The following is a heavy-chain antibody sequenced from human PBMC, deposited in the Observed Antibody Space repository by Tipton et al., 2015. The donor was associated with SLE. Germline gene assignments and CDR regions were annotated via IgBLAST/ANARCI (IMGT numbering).Heavy chain of an antibody. CDR1: GGSISSGGL. D-gene: IGHD7-27*01. Sequence: LSLTCTVSGGSISSGGLFWSWVRQAPGKGLEWVSYISSGASAIYYADSVKGRYTISRDNAKSSLFLQMNSMRAEDTAVYYCARGALGTYYFDFWGQGTRVTVSS. CDR2: ISSGASAI. J-gene: IGHJ4*02. V-gene: IGHV3-48*03. CDR3: ARGALGTYYFDF.